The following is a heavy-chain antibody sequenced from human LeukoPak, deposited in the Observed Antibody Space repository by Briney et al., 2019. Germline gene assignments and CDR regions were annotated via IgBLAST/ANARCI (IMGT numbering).Heavy chain of an antibody. Sequence: ASVTVSCTASGYTFTAYYMHWVRQAPGQGLEWMGWINPKSGDTSYAQKFQGRVTMTRDTSISTAYMELSRLRSDDTAVYYCAREVDDSSGYYYGYWGQGTLVTVSS. CDR1: GYTFTAYY. CDR3: AREVDDSSGYYYGY. V-gene: IGHV1-2*02. J-gene: IGHJ4*02. CDR2: INPKSGDT. D-gene: IGHD3-22*01.